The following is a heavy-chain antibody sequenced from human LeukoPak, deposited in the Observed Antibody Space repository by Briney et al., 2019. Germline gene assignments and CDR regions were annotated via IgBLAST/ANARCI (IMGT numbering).Heavy chain of an antibody. CDR1: GGSFSGYY. CDR2: INHSGNT. V-gene: IGHV4-34*01. Sequence: SETLSLTCAVYGGSFSGYYWSWIRQPPGKGLEWIGEINHSGNTNYNPSLKSRVTISVDTSKNQFSLKLSSVTAGDTAVYYCAREVIEYSSSSLDYWGQGTLVTVSS. J-gene: IGHJ4*02. CDR3: AREVIEYSSSSLDY. D-gene: IGHD6-6*01.